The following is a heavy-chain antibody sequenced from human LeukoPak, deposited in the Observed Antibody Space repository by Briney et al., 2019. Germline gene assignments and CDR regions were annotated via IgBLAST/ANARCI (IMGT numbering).Heavy chain of an antibody. CDR2: ISGSSSNI. CDR1: GFTFSLYS. D-gene: IGHD6-6*01. CDR3: ARGYSSSSPLRY. Sequence: PGGSLRLSCAASGFTFSLYSMNWVRQAPGKGLKWISFISGSSSNIYYVESVKGRFTISRDNSKNSLYLQMNSLRAEDTAVYYCARGYSSSSPLRYWGQGILVTVSS. V-gene: IGHV3-21*01. J-gene: IGHJ4*02.